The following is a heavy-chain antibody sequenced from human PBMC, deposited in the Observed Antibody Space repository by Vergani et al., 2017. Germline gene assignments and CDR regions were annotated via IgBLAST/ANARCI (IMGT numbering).Heavy chain of an antibody. CDR2: ISYDGSNK. CDR3: ARQTQWLEPTPPYYYYGMDV. V-gene: IGHV3-30-3*01. D-gene: IGHD6-19*01. Sequence: QVQLVESGGGVVQPGRSLRLSCAASGFTFSSYAMHWVRQAPGKGLEWVAVISYDGSNKYYADSVKGRFTISRDNSKNTLYLQMNSLRAEDTAVYYCARQTQWLEPTPPYYYYGMDVWGQGTTVTVSS. CDR1: GFTFSSYA. J-gene: IGHJ6*02.